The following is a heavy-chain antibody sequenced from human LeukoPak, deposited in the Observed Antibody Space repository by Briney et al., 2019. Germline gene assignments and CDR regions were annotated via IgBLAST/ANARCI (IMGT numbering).Heavy chain of an antibody. CDR2: INHSGST. J-gene: IGHJ4*02. CDR3: AREGNYPFDY. CDR1: GGSFSGYY. V-gene: IGHV4-34*01. Sequence: SETLSLNCAVYGGSFSGYYWSWIRQPPGKGLEWIGEINHSGSTNYNPSLKSRVTISVDTSKNQFSLKLSSVTAADTAVYYCAREGNYPFDYWGQGTLVTVSS. D-gene: IGHD1-7*01.